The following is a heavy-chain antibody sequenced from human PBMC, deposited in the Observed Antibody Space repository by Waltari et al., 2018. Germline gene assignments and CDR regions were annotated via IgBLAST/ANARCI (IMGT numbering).Heavy chain of an antibody. D-gene: IGHD2-2*01. CDR3: VAKVQTGYCSSVSCYGGPPDH. CDR2: ITRDARTT. CDR1: GFTFSGQW. J-gene: IGHJ4*02. Sequence: EVQLVESGGGSVQPGESLRLSCTVSGFTFSGQWMHWVRQAPGKGPVWVSHITRDARTTTYADSVKGRFTISRDDAKSTLYLQMNSLRADDTAVYYCVAKVQTGYCSSVSCYGGPPDHWGQGTLVTVSS. V-gene: IGHV3-74*03.